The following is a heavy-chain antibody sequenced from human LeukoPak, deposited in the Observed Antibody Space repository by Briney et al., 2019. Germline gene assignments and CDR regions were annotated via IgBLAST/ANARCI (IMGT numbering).Heavy chain of an antibody. Sequence: PGGSLRLSCAASGFTFSSYAMSWVRQAPGKGLEWVSAISGSGGSTYYADSVKGRFTISRDNSKNTLYLQMNSLRAEDTAVYYCAKGVSSGYYYEGYYYYGMDVWGQGTTVTVSS. CDR2: ISGSGGST. CDR3: AKGVSSGYYYEGYYYYGMDV. J-gene: IGHJ6*02. V-gene: IGHV3-23*01. CDR1: GFTFSSYA. D-gene: IGHD3-22*01.